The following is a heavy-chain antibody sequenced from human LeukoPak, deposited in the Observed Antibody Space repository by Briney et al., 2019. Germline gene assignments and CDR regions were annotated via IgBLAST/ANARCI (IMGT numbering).Heavy chain of an antibody. Sequence: GGSLRLSCAASGFTYSRYGIHWVRQAPGKGLEWVAVIWYDGSNKYYADSVKGRFTISRDNSKNTLYLQMNSLRAEDAAVYYCARDRYYYGSRSYPDYWGQGTLVTVSS. CDR3: ARDRYYYGSRSYPDY. V-gene: IGHV3-33*01. CDR2: IWYDGSNK. CDR1: GFTYSRYG. D-gene: IGHD3-10*01. J-gene: IGHJ4*02.